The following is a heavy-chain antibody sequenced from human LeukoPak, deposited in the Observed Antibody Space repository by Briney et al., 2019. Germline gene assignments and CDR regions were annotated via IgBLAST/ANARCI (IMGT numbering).Heavy chain of an antibody. CDR1: GFTFSSYE. CDR2: ISSSGSTI. J-gene: IGHJ5*01. V-gene: IGHV3-48*03. Sequence: GGSLRLSCAASGFTFSSYEMNWVRQAPGKGLEWVSYISSSGSTIYYADSVKGRFTISRDNSKNTLYLRMNSLRAEDTAVYYCAKPGGYYYRNWFDSWGQGTRVTVSS. CDR3: AKPGGYYYRNWFDS. D-gene: IGHD3-22*01.